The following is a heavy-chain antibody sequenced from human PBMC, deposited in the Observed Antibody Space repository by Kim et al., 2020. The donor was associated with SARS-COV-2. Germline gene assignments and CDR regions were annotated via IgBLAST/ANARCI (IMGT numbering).Heavy chain of an antibody. J-gene: IGHJ6*02. Sequence: GSLRLSCAASGFTVSNNYMNWVRQAPGKGLEWVSIISAGGSTNYADSVKGRFTISRDKSKNTVFLQMNSLRPEDTAMYYCARDQFSSAPGGYTYYGLDVWGQGTAVTVS. CDR1: GFTVSNNY. V-gene: IGHV3-66*02. CDR3: ARDQFSSAPGGYTYYGLDV. D-gene: IGHD5-18*01. CDR2: ISAGGST.